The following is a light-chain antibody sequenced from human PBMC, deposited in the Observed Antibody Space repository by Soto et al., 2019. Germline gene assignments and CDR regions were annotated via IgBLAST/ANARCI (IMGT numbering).Light chain of an antibody. CDR1: SSNIGNNY. CDR2: DNN. J-gene: IGLJ2*01. Sequence: QSAVTQPPSVSAAPGQKVTISCSGWSSNIGNNYVSWYQQFPGTAPKLLIYDNNERPSGIPDRFSASKSGTSATLGISGLQTGDEADYFCGTWDDSLSAVVFGGGTKVTVL. CDR3: GTWDDSLSAVV. V-gene: IGLV1-51*01.